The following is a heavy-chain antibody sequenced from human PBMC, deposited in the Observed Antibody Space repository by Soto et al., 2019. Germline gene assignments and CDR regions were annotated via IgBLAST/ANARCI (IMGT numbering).Heavy chain of an antibody. J-gene: IGHJ4*02. CDR2: IYWDDDK. D-gene: IGHD1-7*01. Sequence: QITLKESGHTLVKPTQTLTLTCTFSGFSLSTSGVGVGWIRQPPGKALEWVALIYWDDDKRYNPSLKSRLTITKDTSKNLVVLTMTNMDPVDTATYSCAHRLSGDTGNWNYGAFDYWGQGTLVTVSS. CDR1: GFSLSTSGVG. CDR3: AHRLSGDTGNWNYGAFDY. V-gene: IGHV2-5*02.